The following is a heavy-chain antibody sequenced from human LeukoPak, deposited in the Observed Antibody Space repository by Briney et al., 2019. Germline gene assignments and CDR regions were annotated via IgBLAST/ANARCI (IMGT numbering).Heavy chain of an antibody. D-gene: IGHD6-13*01. V-gene: IGHV1-69*13. J-gene: IGHJ5*02. Sequence: SVKVSCKASGGTFSSYAISWVRQAPGQGLEWMGGIIPIFGTANYAQKFQGRVTITADESTSTAYMELSSLRSEDTAVYYCATLTNPPSSSWTPNWTSWGQGTLVTVSS. CDR1: GGTFSSYA. CDR2: IIPIFGTA. CDR3: ATLTNPPSSSWTPNWTS.